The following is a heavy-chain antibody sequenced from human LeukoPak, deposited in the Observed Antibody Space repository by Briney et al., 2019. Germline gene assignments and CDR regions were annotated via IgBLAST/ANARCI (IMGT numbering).Heavy chain of an antibody. Sequence: GGSLRLSCAASGFTFSSYAMHWVRQAPGMGLEWVAVISYDGSNKYYADSVKGRFTISRDNSKNTLYLQMNSLRAEDTAVYYCARDMAAAKTYYYYGMDVWGQGTTVTVSS. CDR2: ISYDGSNK. CDR3: ARDMAAAKTYYYYGMDV. V-gene: IGHV3-30-3*01. J-gene: IGHJ6*02. CDR1: GFTFSSYA. D-gene: IGHD2-15*01.